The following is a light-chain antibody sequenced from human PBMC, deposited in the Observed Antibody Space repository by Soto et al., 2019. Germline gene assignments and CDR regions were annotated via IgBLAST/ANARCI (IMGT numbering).Light chain of an antibody. CDR1: STDIGDYNY. Sequence: QSALTQPASVSGSPGQSITISCTGTSTDIGDYNYVSWFQQHPGKAPKLMIYEVSYRPSGVSHRFSGSKSGNTASLTISGLQAEDEADYYCSSYISSNTRFVFGTGTKVTVL. J-gene: IGLJ1*01. V-gene: IGLV2-14*01. CDR2: EVS. CDR3: SSYISSNTRFV.